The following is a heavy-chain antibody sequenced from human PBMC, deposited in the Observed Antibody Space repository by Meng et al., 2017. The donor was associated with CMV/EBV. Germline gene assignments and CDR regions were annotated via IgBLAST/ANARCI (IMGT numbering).Heavy chain of an antibody. CDR3: ARDRRPDIVVVPAADPYYYYGMDV. CDR1: GGSFSGYY. D-gene: IGHD2-2*01. CDR2: INHSGST. Sequence: TLSLTCAVYGGSFSGYYWSWIRQPPGKGLEWIGEINHSGSTNYNPSLKSRVTISVDTSKNQFSLKLSSVTAADTAVYYCARDRRPDIVVVPAADPYYYYGMDVWGQGTTVTVSS. V-gene: IGHV4-34*01. J-gene: IGHJ6*02.